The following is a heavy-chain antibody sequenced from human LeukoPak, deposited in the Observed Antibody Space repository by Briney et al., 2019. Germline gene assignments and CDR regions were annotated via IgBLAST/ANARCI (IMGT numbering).Heavy chain of an antibody. J-gene: IGHJ4*02. CDR2: IYYSGST. D-gene: IGHD6-19*01. Sequence: SETLSLTCTVSGGSISSYYWSWIRQPPGKGLEWIGYIYYSGSTNYNPSLKSRVTISVDTSKNQFSLKLSSVTAADTAVYYCARLGIAVAGTEEGDYWGQGTLVTVSS. V-gene: IGHV4-59*08. CDR1: GGSISSYY. CDR3: ARLGIAVAGTEEGDY.